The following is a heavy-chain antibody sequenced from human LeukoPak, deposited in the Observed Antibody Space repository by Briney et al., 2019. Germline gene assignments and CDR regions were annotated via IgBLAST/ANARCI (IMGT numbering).Heavy chain of an antibody. CDR3: AAWRGYSSGWSGPLDY. D-gene: IGHD6-19*01. CDR1: GYTFTDFY. J-gene: IGHJ4*02. V-gene: IGHV1-2*02. Sequence: ASVRVSCKASGYTFTDFYIHWVRQAPGQGPEWMGWIDPKSGGTKYAQKFQGRVTMTRDTSTSTAYMELSRLRPDDPAVYYCAAWRGYSSGWSGPLDYWAREPWSPSPQ. CDR2: IDPKSGGT.